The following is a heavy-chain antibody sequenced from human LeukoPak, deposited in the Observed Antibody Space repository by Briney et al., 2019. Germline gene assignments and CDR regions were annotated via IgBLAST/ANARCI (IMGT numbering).Heavy chain of an antibody. CDR1: GGTFSSYA. Sequence: ASVKVSCKASGGTFSSYAISWVRQAPGQGLEWMGRIIPILGIANYAQKFQGRVTITADESTSTAYMELSSLRSEDTAVYYCAREFVMSSLDYWGQGTLVTVSS. D-gene: IGHD2/OR15-2a*01. CDR3: AREFVMSSLDY. CDR2: IIPILGIA. J-gene: IGHJ4*02. V-gene: IGHV1-69*04.